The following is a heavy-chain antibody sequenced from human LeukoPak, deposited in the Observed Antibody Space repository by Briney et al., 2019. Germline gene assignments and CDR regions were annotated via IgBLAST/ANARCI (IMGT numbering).Heavy chain of an antibody. Sequence: GGSLRLSCAASGFTVSSNYMSWVRQAPGKGLEWVSIIYSAGSAYYADSVKGRFTISRDNSKNTLYLQMNSLRAEDTAVYYCAKDHGIAAAGTSFDYWGQGTLVTVSS. CDR3: AKDHGIAAAGTSFDY. CDR1: GFTVSSNY. D-gene: IGHD6-13*01. J-gene: IGHJ4*02. V-gene: IGHV3-53*05. CDR2: IYSAGSA.